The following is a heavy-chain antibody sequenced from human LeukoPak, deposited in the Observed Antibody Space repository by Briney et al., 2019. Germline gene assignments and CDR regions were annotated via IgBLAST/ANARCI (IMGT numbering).Heavy chain of an antibody. V-gene: IGHV3-66*01. CDR3: ARGTSSGYYRTEAFDL. CDR2: IYSGGRT. CDR1: GLAVTSNY. D-gene: IGHD3-22*01. J-gene: IGHJ3*01. Sequence: GGSLRLSCAASGLAVTSNYMTWVRQAPGKGLEWVSVIYSGGRTSYAASVKGRFTVSRDNAKNTVYIQVSGLKVDDTAVYYCARGTSSGYYRTEAFDLWGQGTLVTVSS.